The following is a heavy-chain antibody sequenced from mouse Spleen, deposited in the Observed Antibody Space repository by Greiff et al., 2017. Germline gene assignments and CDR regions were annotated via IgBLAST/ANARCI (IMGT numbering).Heavy chain of an antibody. V-gene: IGHV2-9*01. CDR3: AKHRGRGDEGDAMDY. CDR1: GFSLTSYG. Sequence: VQLKESGPGLVAPSQSLSITCTASGFSLTSYGVDWVRQPPGQGLEWLGVIWGGGSTTYYSALMSRLSISKDNSKSQVFLKRNRLPADDTAMYYCAKHRGRGDEGDAMDYWGQGTSVTVSS. J-gene: IGHJ4*01. D-gene: IGHD3-1*01. CDR2: IWGGGST.